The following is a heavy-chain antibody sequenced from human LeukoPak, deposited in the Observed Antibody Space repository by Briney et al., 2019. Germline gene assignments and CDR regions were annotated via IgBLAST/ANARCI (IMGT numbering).Heavy chain of an antibody. J-gene: IGHJ4*02. CDR2: INPNSGGT. CDR1: GYTFTGYYY. V-gene: IGHV1-2*02. CDR3: ARDYCGGDCSFDY. D-gene: IGHD2-21*02. Sequence: ASVKVSCKASGYTFTGYYYIYWVRQAPGQGLEWMGWINPNSGGTNYAQKFQGRVTMTRDTSISTAYMELSRLRSDDTAVYYCARDYCGGDCSFDYWGQGTLVTVSS.